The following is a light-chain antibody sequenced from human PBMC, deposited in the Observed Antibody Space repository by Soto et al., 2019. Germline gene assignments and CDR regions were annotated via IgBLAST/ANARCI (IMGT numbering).Light chain of an antibody. CDR3: QQYGTSPIT. V-gene: IGKV3-20*01. Sequence: EIVLTQSPGIVSLSPGERASLSCRSSQSVSSSSLAWYQQKPGQAPRLLIYDASSRATGIPDRFSGSGSGADFTLTISRLEPEDFAVYSCQQYGTSPITFGQGTRLEIK. CDR1: QSVSSSS. J-gene: IGKJ5*01. CDR2: DAS.